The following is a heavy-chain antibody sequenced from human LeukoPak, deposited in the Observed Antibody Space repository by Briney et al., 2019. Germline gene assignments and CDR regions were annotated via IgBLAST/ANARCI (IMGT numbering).Heavy chain of an antibody. V-gene: IGHV1-2*02. Sequence: ASVKVSCKASGYTFTGYYMHWVRQAPGQGLEWMGWINPHNSDTYYAQRFRGRVTMTRDTSISTTYMEVSSLTSDDTAVHYCARQSSSSSRLFDCWGQGTLVTVSS. CDR1: GYTFTGYY. D-gene: IGHD6-6*01. CDR3: ARQSSSSSRLFDC. CDR2: INPHNSDT. J-gene: IGHJ4*02.